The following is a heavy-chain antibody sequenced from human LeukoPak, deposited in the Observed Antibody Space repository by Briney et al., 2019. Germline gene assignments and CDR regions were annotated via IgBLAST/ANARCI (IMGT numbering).Heavy chain of an antibody. CDR1: GDSVSNNIAT. CDR2: TYYRSKRYN. CDR3: ARDPMITFGGVLSPYYYYGMDV. J-gene: IGHJ6*02. D-gene: IGHD3-16*01. Sequence: SQTLSLTCAISGDSVSNNIATWNWIRQPPSRGLEWLGRTYYRSKRYNDYAVSVKSRITINPDTSKNQFSLQLNSVTPEDTAVYYCARDPMITFGGVLSPYYYYGMDVWGQGTTVTVSS. V-gene: IGHV6-1*01.